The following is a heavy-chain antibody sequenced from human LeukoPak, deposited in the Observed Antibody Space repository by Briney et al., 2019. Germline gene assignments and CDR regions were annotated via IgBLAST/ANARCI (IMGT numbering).Heavy chain of an antibody. J-gene: IGHJ4*02. CDR3: VKDFYLNGGTAFDY. Sequence: GGSLRLSCAASGFTFSSYSMNWVRQAPGKGLEWVSSISSSSSYIYYADSVKGRFTISRDNAKNSLYLQMNSLRAEDTAVYYCVKDFYLNGGTAFDYWGQGTLVTVSS. CDR2: ISSSSSYI. V-gene: IGHV3-21*01. D-gene: IGHD2-8*01. CDR1: GFTFSSYS.